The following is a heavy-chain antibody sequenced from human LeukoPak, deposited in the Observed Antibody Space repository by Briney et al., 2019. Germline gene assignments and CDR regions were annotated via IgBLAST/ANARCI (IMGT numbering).Heavy chain of an antibody. Sequence: SETLSLTCTVSGGSISSYYCNWIRQPAGKGLQWIGRIYTSGSTNYNPSLKSRVTMSVDTSKNQFSLKLSSVTAADTAVYYCARGAGWTGTGFDYWGQGTLVTVSP. CDR2: IYTSGST. V-gene: IGHV4-4*07. J-gene: IGHJ4*02. CDR1: GGSISSYY. CDR3: ARGAGWTGTGFDY. D-gene: IGHD1-1*01.